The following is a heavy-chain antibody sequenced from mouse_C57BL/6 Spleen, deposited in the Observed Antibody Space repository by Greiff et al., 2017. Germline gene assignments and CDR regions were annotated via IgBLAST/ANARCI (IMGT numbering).Heavy chain of an antibody. J-gene: IGHJ4*01. Sequence: VQLKQSGAELVRPGASVKLSCTASGFNIKDDYMHWVKQRPEQGLEWIGWIDPENGDTEYASKFQGKATITADTSSNTAYLQLSSLTSEDTAVYYCTTGYDYALYAMDYWGQGTSVTVSS. CDR1: GFNIKDDY. V-gene: IGHV14-4*01. CDR2: IDPENGDT. D-gene: IGHD2-4*01. CDR3: TTGYDYALYAMDY.